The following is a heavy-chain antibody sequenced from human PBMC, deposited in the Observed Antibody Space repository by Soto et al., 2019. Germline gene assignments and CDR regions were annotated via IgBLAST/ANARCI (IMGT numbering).Heavy chain of an antibody. D-gene: IGHD2-15*01. J-gene: IGHJ6*03. CDR1: GGTFSTYA. V-gene: IGHV1-69*13. CDR2: IIPIFGTT. CDR3: ARAPPTCRAGSRYKGSEYNYYNMYV. Sequence: SVKVSCKASGGTFSTYAISWVRQAPGRGLEWMGGIIPIFGTTNYARKFQGTVTLTADESTNTAYMELSSPRSDDTAVYFCARAPPTCRAGSRYKGSEYNYYNMYVWGQGTTVTFSS.